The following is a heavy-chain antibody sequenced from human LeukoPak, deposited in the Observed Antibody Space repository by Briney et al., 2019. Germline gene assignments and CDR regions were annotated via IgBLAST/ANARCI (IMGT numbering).Heavy chain of an antibody. CDR3: ARVETAILNAMDV. J-gene: IGHJ6*02. CDR2: IYYSGST. Sequence: PSETLSLTCTVSGGSISSNYYHWAWLRQPPGTGLEWIGSIYYSGSTNYNPSLRRRVTISVHTSKTHFSLRVNSVTAADTAVYFCARVETAILNAMDVWGQGTTVTVSS. D-gene: IGHD5-18*01. V-gene: IGHV4-39*02. CDR1: GGSISSNYYH.